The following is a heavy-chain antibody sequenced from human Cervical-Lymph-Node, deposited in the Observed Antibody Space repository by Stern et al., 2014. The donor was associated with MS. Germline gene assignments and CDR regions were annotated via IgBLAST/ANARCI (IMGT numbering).Heavy chain of an antibody. CDR3: AHCNYGDFRIT. CDR1: WFSLTPRGGG. Sequence: ESGPTLVKPTQTLPLTCPFSWFSLTPRGGGVGLVRPPPGKAPEWLAIIFWDGDRRYSPSLKNRVTITEDTSKNQVILTVTNMDPMDTATYYCAHCNYGDFRITWGQGSLVTVSS. CDR2: IFWDGDR. D-gene: IGHD4-17*01. V-gene: IGHV2-5*02. J-gene: IGHJ5*02.